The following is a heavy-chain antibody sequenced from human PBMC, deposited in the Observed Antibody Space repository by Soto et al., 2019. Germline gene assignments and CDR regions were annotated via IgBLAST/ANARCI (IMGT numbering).Heavy chain of an antibody. CDR2: IIPIFGTA. J-gene: IGHJ4*02. D-gene: IGHD5-12*01. CDR1: GCTYSSYA. Sequence: SVKVSCKASGCTYSSYAISWVRQAPGQGLEWMGGIIPIFGTASYAQKFQGRVTITADESTSTAYMELSSLRSEDTAVYYCARDPGGPLIYIFDYWRKGRXVTVSS. V-gene: IGHV1-69*13. CDR3: ARDPGGPLIYIFDY.